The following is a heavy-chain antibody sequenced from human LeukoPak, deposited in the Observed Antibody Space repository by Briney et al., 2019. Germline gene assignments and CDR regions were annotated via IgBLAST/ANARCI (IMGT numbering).Heavy chain of an antibody. CDR3: AKVAFGYCSGGSCYYDY. CDR2: ISGSGGST. J-gene: IGHJ4*02. Sequence: GGSLRLSCAASGFTFSSNAMSWVRQAPGKGLEWVSAISGSGGSTYYADSVKGRFTISRDNSKNTLYLQMNSLRAEDTAVYYCAKVAFGYCSGGSCYYDYWGQGTLVTVSS. CDR1: GFTFSSNA. V-gene: IGHV3-23*01. D-gene: IGHD2-15*01.